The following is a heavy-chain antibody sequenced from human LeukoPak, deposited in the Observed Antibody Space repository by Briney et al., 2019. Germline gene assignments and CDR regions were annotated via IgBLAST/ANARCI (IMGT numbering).Heavy chain of an antibody. CDR2: ISSSGSTI. CDR3: ARDLRDILTGYSLRYFDY. V-gene: IGHV3-48*03. CDR1: GFTFSSYE. J-gene: IGHJ4*02. Sequence: GGSLRLSCAASGFTFSSYEMNWVRQAPGKGLEWVSYISSSGSTIYYADSVKGRFTISRDNAKNSLYLQMNSLRAEDTAVYYCARDLRDILTGYSLRYFDYWGQGTLVTVSS. D-gene: IGHD3-9*01.